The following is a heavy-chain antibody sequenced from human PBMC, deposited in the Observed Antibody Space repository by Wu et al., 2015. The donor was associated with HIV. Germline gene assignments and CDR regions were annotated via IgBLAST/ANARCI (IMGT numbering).Heavy chain of an antibody. V-gene: IGHV1-69*13. CDR1: GGTFSSYA. J-gene: IGHJ6*01. D-gene: IGHD3-22*01. CDR2: IIPIFGTA. CDR3: ARGTQKYYYDSRAPWDYGMDV. Sequence: QVQLVQSGAEVKKPGSSVKVSCKASGGTFSSYAISWVRQAPGQGLEWMGRIIPIFGTANYAQKFQGRVTITADESTSTAYMELSSLRSEDTAVYYCARGTQKYYYDSRAPWDYGMDVWGPRDHGHRLL.